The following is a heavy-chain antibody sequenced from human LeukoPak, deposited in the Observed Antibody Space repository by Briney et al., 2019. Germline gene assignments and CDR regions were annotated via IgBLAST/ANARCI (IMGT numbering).Heavy chain of an antibody. CDR1: GFTFSNYG. CDR3: ARDQYRSSYYLDC. V-gene: IGHV3-30*02. J-gene: IGHJ4*02. Sequence: GGSLRLSCAASGFTFSNYGMHWVRQAPGKGLEWVAFIQSDGSIKYYADSVKGRFTISRDNSKNTLFLQMNSLRAGDMAVYYCARDQYRSSYYLDCWGQGTLVTVYS. D-gene: IGHD6-6*01. CDR2: IQSDGSIK.